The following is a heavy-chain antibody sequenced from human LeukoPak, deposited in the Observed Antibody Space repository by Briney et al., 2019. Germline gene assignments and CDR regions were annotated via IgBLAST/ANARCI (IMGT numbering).Heavy chain of an antibody. J-gene: IGHJ5*02. CDR1: GGSISSSSYY. Sequence: SETLSLTCTVSGGSISSSSYYWGWIRQPPGKGLEWIGSIYYSGSTYYNPSLKSRVTISVDTSKNQFSLKLSSVTAAATAVYYCARDQGLLWFGELLRRRNSRYNWFDPWGQGTLVTVSS. CDR2: IYYSGST. V-gene: IGHV4-39*07. CDR3: ARDQGLLWFGELLRRRNSRYNWFDP. D-gene: IGHD3-10*01.